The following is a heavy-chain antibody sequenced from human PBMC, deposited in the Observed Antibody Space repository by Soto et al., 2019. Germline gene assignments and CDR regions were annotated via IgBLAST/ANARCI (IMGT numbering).Heavy chain of an antibody. V-gene: IGHV4-34*01. D-gene: IGHD3-10*01. CDR1: GGSFSGYY. Sequence: QVQLQQWGAGLLKPSETLSLTCAVYGGSFSGYYWSWIRQPPGKGLEWIGEINHSGSTNYNPSLKSLVTISVDTSKNQFSLKLSSVTAADTAVYYCARGQGNYYGSGSYYLYYFDYWGQGTLVTVSS. CDR2: INHSGST. CDR3: ARGQGNYYGSGSYYLYYFDY. J-gene: IGHJ4*02.